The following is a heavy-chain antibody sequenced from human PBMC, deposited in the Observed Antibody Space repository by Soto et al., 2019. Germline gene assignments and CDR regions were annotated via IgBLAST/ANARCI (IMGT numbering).Heavy chain of an antibody. Sequence: GSLRLSCAASGFTFSSYAMGWCRQAPGKGLEWVSVISAGGDSTFHSDSVKDRFTVSRDNFKNTLYLQVNSLRADDTAVYYCASCRFGYYSGLDVWGQGTTVTVSS. CDR3: ASCRFGYYSGLDV. D-gene: IGHD3-10*01. V-gene: IGHV3-23*01. CDR1: GFTFSSYA. CDR2: ISAGGDST. J-gene: IGHJ6*02.